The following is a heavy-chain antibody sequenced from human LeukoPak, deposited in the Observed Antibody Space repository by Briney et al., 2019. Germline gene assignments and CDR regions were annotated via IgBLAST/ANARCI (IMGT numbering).Heavy chain of an antibody. CDR2: ISGSGGST. V-gene: IGHV3-23*01. J-gene: IGHJ6*02. Sequence: QPGGSLRLSCEGSGFTFSNYWMGWVRQAPGKGLEWVSAISGSGGSTYYADSVKGRFTISRDNSKNTLYLQMNSLRAEDTAVYYCAKVVTMVRGVKYWYYGMDVWGQGTTVTVSS. CDR1: GFTFSNYW. D-gene: IGHD3-10*01. CDR3: AKVVTMVRGVKYWYYGMDV.